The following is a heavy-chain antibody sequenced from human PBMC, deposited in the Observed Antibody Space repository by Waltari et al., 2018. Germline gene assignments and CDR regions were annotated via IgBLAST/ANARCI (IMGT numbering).Heavy chain of an antibody. D-gene: IGHD3-10*01. V-gene: IGHV3-23*01. CDR2: ISGSGGVT. Sequence: EVQLLESGGTLAQPGGSLRLPCAASGFTFNKYAVTWVRQAPGKGLEWISLISGSGGVTYYEDSIKGRFIISRDNSNSTLYLQMNSLRADDTAVYYCARVPRIAVRGGDNWFDPWGQGTRVTVAS. CDR3: ARVPRIAVRGGDNWFDP. CDR1: GFTFNKYA. J-gene: IGHJ5*02.